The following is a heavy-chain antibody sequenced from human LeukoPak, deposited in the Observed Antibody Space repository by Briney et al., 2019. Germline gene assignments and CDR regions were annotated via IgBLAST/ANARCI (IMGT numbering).Heavy chain of an antibody. J-gene: IGHJ4*02. CDR3: AKGKLPSGYSFLTDY. D-gene: IGHD5-18*01. V-gene: IGHV3-30*18. CDR2: ISYDGPNK. Sequence: EAGGSLRLSCAASGFTFSSYGMHWVRQAPGKGLEWVAVISYDGPNKYYADSVKGRFTISRDDSKSTLYLQMNSLRAEDTAVYYCAKGKLPSGYSFLTDYWGQGTLVTVSS. CDR1: GFTFSSYG.